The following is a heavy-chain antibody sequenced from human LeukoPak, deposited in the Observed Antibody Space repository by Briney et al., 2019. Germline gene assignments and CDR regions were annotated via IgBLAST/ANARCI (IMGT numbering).Heavy chain of an antibody. Sequence: GGSLRLSCAASGFTFSSYSMNWVRQAPGKGLEWVSSISSSSSYIYYADSVKGRFTISRDNARNSLYLQMNSLRAEDTAVYYCARDRSSSDPLDYWGQGTLVTVSS. V-gene: IGHV3-21*01. J-gene: IGHJ4*02. D-gene: IGHD6-6*01. CDR2: ISSSSSYI. CDR3: ARDRSSSDPLDY. CDR1: GFTFSSYS.